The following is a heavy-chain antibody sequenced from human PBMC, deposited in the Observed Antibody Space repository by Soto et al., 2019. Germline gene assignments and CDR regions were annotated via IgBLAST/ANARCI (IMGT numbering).Heavy chain of an antibody. CDR1: RFTFSNYA. D-gene: IGHD6-13*01. V-gene: IGHV3-23*01. Sequence: EVQLLESGGGLVQPGGSLRLSCAASRFTFSNYAMTWVRQAPGKGLEWVSVIGGSGGYTFYADSVRGRFTISRDNSKNTLSLQMSSLRAEDTALYYCAKKTGTSSWYVGFDYRGQGTLVTVSS. CDR2: IGGSGGYT. CDR3: AKKTGTSSWYVGFDY. J-gene: IGHJ4*02.